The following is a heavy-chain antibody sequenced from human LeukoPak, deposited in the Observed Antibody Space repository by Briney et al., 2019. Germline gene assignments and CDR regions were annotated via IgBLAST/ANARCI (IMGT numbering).Heavy chain of an antibody. CDR2: IWYDGSNN. Sequence: PGGSLRLSCAASGFSFSSYGMHWVRQAPGKGLEWVAVIWYDGSNNYFADSVKGRFTISRDNSKNTLYLQMNSLRGEDTAVYYCASSGSYRFDYWGQGTLVTVSS. V-gene: IGHV3-33*01. CDR1: GFSFSSYG. J-gene: IGHJ4*02. CDR3: ASSGSYRFDY. D-gene: IGHD1-26*01.